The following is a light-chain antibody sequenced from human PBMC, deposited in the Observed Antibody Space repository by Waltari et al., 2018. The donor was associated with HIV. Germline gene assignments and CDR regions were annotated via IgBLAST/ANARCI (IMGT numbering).Light chain of an antibody. Sequence: SSVLTQPPSVSVAPGKTAYLTCGGNNIGSKSVHWYQQKPGQAPVVVMYYNSERPSGIPVRFSGSNSGNTATLIIDSVEAGDAAEYFCQVWDSSDHWVFGGGTKLTVL. CDR2: YNS. CDR1: NIGSKS. V-gene: IGLV3-21*01. CDR3: QVWDSSDHWV. J-gene: IGLJ3*02.